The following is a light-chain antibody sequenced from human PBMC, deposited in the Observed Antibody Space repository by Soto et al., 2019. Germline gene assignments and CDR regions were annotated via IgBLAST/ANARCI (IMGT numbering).Light chain of an antibody. J-gene: IGKJ1*01. Sequence: EIVLTQSPATLSLSPWERSTLSCRASQSLSSRNLAWYQQQPGQAPRPLIYGVSSRATGIPDRFSGSGSGTDLTLNISSVEAEDWEGYYCEQYDSCARRFGEGTKVDIK. V-gene: IGKV3-20*01. CDR3: EQYDSCARR. CDR2: GVS. CDR1: QSLSSRN.